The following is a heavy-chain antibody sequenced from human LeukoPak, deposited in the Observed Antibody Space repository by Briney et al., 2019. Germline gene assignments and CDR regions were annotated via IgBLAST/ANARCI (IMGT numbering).Heavy chain of an antibody. V-gene: IGHV3-9*01. D-gene: IGHD1-1*01. J-gene: IGHJ4*02. CDR2: ISWNSGSI. CDR1: GFTFDDYA. CDR3: AKGYRVSEWAFDY. Sequence: GGSLRLSCAASGFTFDDYAMHWVRQAPGKGLEWVSGISWNSGSIGYADSVKGRFTISRDNAKNSLYLQMNSLRAEDTALYYRAKGYRVSEWAFDYWGQGTLVTVSS.